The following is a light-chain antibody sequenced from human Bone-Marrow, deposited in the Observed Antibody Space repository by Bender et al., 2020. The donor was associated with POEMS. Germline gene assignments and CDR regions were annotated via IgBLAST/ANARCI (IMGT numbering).Light chain of an antibody. CDR3: TSYAGGHNLI. CDR2: EVY. CDR1: SSDVGSYNY. J-gene: IGLJ2*01. V-gene: IGLV2-11*01. Sequence: QSALTQPRSVSGSPGQSVTISCTGTSSDVGSYNYVSWYQQHPGKAPKLIIFEVYKRPSGVPDRFSGSKSGNTASLTVSRLQAEDEADYHCTSYAGGHNLIFGGGTKLTVL.